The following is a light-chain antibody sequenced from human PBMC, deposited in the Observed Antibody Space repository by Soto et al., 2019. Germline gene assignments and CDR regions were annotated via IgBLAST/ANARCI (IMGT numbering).Light chain of an antibody. CDR1: SSDVGSYNL. Sequence: QSVLTQPASVSGSPGQSITISCTGTSSDVGSYNLVSWYQQHPGKAPKLMIYEVSKRPSGVSNRFSGSKSGNMASLTISGLQAEDEADYYCCSYAGSSTFSYVFGTGTKLTVL. CDR3: CSYAGSSTFSYV. J-gene: IGLJ1*01. CDR2: EVS. V-gene: IGLV2-23*02.